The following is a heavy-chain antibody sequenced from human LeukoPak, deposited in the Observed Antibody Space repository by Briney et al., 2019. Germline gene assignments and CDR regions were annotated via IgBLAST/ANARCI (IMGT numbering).Heavy chain of an antibody. CDR3: ARGDGYGDNWFDS. J-gene: IGHJ5*01. Sequence: GSSVKVSCKAFGGTFSSYGISWVLQAPGQELEWMGRIIPIFGTAYYAQKFQGRVTITTDESTSTAYMELSSLRSEDTAVYYCARGDGYGDNWFDSWGQGTLVTVSS. CDR1: GGTFSSYG. V-gene: IGHV1-69*05. CDR2: IIPIFGTA. D-gene: IGHD5-24*01.